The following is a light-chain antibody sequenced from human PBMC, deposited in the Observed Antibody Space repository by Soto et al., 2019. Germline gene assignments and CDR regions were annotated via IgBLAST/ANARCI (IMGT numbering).Light chain of an antibody. CDR1: SSDVGGYDL. V-gene: IGLV2-23*01. CDR3: CSYAGTYTLI. J-gene: IGLJ2*01. CDR2: QDT. Sequence: QSALTQPASVSGSPGQSITISCTGTSSDVGGYDLVSWYQQHPGKPPKLIIYQDTQRPSGVSDRFSASKSGNTASLTISGLQTEDEADYYCCSYAGTYTLILGGGTKLTVL.